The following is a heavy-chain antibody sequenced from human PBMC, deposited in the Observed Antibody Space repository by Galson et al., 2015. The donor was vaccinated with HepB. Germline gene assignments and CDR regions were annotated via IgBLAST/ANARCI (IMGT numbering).Heavy chain of an antibody. CDR1: GGSFSGYY. Sequence: SETLSLTCAVYGGSFSGYYWSWIRQPPGKGLEWIGEINHSGSTNYNPSLKSRVTISVDTSKNQFSLKLSSVTAADTAVYYCASGRGGGGQQLGLYYYYYGMDVWGQGTTVTVSS. CDR2: INHSGST. V-gene: IGHV4-34*01. CDR3: ASGRGGGGQQLGLYYYYYGMDV. D-gene: IGHD6-13*01. J-gene: IGHJ6*02.